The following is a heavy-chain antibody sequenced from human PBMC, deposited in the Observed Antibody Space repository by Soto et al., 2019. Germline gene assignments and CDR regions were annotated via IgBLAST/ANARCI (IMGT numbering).Heavy chain of an antibody. CDR2: ISGSGGST. CDR1: GFTFSSYA. CDR3: AKDTAAAGFGELLLGFDY. Sequence: EVQLLESGGGLVQPGGSLRLSCAASGFTFSSYAMSWVRQAPGKGLEWVSAISGSGGSTYYADSVKGRFTISRDNSKNTLYLQMNSLRAEDTAVYYCAKDTAAAGFGELLLGFDYWGQGTLVTVSS. D-gene: IGHD3-10*01. J-gene: IGHJ4*02. V-gene: IGHV3-23*01.